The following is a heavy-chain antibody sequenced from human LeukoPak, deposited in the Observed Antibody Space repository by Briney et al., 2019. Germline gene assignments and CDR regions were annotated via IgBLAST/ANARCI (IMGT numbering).Heavy chain of an antibody. CDR1: GGSISSYC. CDR3: ARSRGYCSGGTCYRWWFDP. D-gene: IGHD2-15*01. CDR2: ICHSGST. Sequence: PSETLSLTCTVSGGSISSYCWSWIRQHPEKGLEWIGYICHSGSTDYNPPLQSRVTISVDMSKNQFSLELTSVTAADTAVYYCARSRGYCSGGTCYRWWFDPWGQGTLVTVSS. V-gene: IGHV4-59*12. J-gene: IGHJ5*02.